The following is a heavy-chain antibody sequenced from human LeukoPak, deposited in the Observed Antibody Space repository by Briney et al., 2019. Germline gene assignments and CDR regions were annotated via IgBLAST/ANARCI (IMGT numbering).Heavy chain of an antibody. CDR1: GFSFSNHY. Sequence: GGSLRLSCTASGFSFSNHYMRWICQAPGKGLEWVSSISSESTNIYYTDSVKGRFTIARDNAKNSLYLQMNSLIPEDTAVYYCSRDGSGSGDVWGQGTLVTVSS. J-gene: IGHJ4*02. CDR2: ISSESTNI. V-gene: IGHV3-21*01. D-gene: IGHD2-21*02. CDR3: SRDGSGSGDV.